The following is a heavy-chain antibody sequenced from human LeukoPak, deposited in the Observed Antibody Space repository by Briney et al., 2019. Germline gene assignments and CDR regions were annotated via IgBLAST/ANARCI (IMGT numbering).Heavy chain of an antibody. J-gene: IGHJ4*02. CDR2: IRYDGSNK. CDR1: GFTFSSYG. V-gene: IGHV3-30*02. D-gene: IGHD1-26*01. Sequence: GGSLRLSCVASGFTFSSYGMHWVRQAPGKGLEWVAFIRYDGSNKYYADSVKGRFTISRDNSKNTLYLQMNSLRAEDTAVYYCAKDPQKWESYFDYWGQGTLVTVSS. CDR3: AKDPQKWESYFDY.